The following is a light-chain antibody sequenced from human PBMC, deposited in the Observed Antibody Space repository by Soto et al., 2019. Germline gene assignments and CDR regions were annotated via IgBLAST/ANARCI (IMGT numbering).Light chain of an antibody. Sequence: QSVLTQPPSVSGAPGQRVTISCTGSSSNIGAGYDVHWYQQLPGPAPKLLIYGNSNRPSGVPDRFSGSKSGTSASLAITGLQAEDEADYYCQSYDSSLSGYWVFGGGTKVTVL. J-gene: IGLJ3*02. CDR1: SSNIGAGYD. CDR3: QSYDSSLSGYWV. V-gene: IGLV1-40*01. CDR2: GNS.